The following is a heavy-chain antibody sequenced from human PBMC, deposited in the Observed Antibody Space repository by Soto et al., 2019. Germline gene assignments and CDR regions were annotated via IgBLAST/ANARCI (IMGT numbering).Heavy chain of an antibody. CDR2: INAGNGNT. V-gene: IGHV1-3*01. Sequence: ASVKVSCKASGYTFTSYAMHWVRQAPGQRLEWMGWINAGNGNTKYSQKFQGRVTITRDTSASTAYMELSSLRSEDTAVYYCARGVAGPLHWFDPWGQGTLVSVSS. CDR1: GYTFTSYA. D-gene: IGHD6-19*01. CDR3: ARGVAGPLHWFDP. J-gene: IGHJ5*02.